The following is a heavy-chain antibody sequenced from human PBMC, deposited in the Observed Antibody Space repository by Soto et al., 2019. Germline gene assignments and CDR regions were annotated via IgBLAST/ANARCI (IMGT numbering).Heavy chain of an antibody. J-gene: IGHJ4*02. D-gene: IGHD3-22*01. Sequence: GGSLRLSCAASGFTFDDYAMHWVRQAPGKGLEWVSGISWNSGSIGYADSVKGRFTISRDNAKNSLYLQMNSLRAEDTALYYCAKDIKSYYDSSGALFGYWGQGTLVTVSS. CDR2: ISWNSGSI. CDR3: AKDIKSYYDSSGALFGY. V-gene: IGHV3-9*01. CDR1: GFTFDDYA.